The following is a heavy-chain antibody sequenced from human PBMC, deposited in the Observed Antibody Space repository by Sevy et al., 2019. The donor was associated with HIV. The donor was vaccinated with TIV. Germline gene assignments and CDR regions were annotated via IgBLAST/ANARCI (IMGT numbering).Heavy chain of an antibody. CDR3: TTLTSMVRNYYYYYGMDV. J-gene: IGHJ6*02. D-gene: IGHD3-10*01. CDR2: IKSKTDGGTT. Sequence: GGSLRLSCAASGFTFSNAWMSWVRQAPGKGLEWLGRIKSKTDGGTTDYAAPVKGRFTISRDDSKNTLYLQMNSLKTEDTAVYYCTTLTSMVRNYYYYYGMDVWGQGTTVTVSS. V-gene: IGHV3-15*01. CDR1: GFTFSNAW.